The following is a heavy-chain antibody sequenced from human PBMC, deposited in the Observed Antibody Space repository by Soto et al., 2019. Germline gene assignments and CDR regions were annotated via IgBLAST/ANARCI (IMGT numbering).Heavy chain of an antibody. CDR1: GGSISSGTSY. CDR3: ARHLSDVVVVAAYHSPTFDY. V-gene: IGHV4-39*01. CDR2: IYYSGST. D-gene: IGHD2-15*01. J-gene: IGHJ4*02. Sequence: SETLSLTCNVSGGSISSGTSYWTWIRQHPGEGLEWIGHIYYSGSTYYNPSLKSRVTISVDTSKNQFSLKLSSVTAADTAVYYCARHLSDVVVVAAYHSPTFDYWGQGTLVTVSS.